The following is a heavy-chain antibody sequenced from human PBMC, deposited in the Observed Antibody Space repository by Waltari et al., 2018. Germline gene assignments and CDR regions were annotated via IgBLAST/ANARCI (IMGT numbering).Heavy chain of an antibody. CDR2: IYHSGST. CDR3: ARKTGDDWYFDL. CDR1: GYSISSGYY. J-gene: IGHJ2*01. D-gene: IGHD7-27*01. V-gene: IGHV4-38-2*01. Sequence: QVQLQESGPGLVKPSETLSLTCAVSGYSISSGYYWGWIRQPPGKGLEWIGSIYHSGSTYCNPSLKSRVTISVDTSKNQFSLKLSSVTAADTAVYYCARKTGDDWYFDLWGRGTLVTVSS.